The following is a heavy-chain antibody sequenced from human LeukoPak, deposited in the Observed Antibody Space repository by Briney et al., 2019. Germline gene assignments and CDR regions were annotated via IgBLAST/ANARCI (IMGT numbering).Heavy chain of an antibody. D-gene: IGHD3-9*01. CDR1: GGSISSSSYY. V-gene: IGHV4-39*01. CDR2: IYYSGST. Sequence: PSETLSLTCTVSGGSISSSSYYWGWIRQPPGKGLEWIGSIYYSGSTYYNPSLKSRVTISVDTSKNQFSLKLSSVTAADTAVYYCARLGWVFDWFNEAQYMDVWGKGTTVTISS. J-gene: IGHJ6*03. CDR3: ARLGWVFDWFNEAQYMDV.